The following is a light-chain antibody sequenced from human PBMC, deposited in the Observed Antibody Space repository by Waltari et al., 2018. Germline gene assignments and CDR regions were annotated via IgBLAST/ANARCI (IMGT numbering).Light chain of an antibody. J-gene: IGLJ2*01. CDR2: TNP. CDR3: QSFDTNLSVI. V-gene: IGLV1-40*01. Sequence: QSVLTQPPSVSGAPEQGVTISCTGGGSNIGAGYDVHWYQQFPGTAPKLLIFTNPNRPSGVPYRFAGSRSGASASLAITGLQAEDEGYYYCQSFDTNLSVIFGGGTKLTVL. CDR1: GSNIGAGYD.